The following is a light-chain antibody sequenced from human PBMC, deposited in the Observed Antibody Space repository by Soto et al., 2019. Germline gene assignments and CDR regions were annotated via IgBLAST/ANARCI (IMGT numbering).Light chain of an antibody. CDR1: QTVASN. CDR2: GAS. Sequence: EIVMTQSPASLSVSPGDGATLSCRASQTVASNVAWYQQKPGQGPRLLIHGASTRAAGVPVRFSGSGSGTDFTLSIGSLQSEDFAVYYCQQYHNWPPQYTFGQGTKLQIK. CDR3: QQYHNWPPQYT. V-gene: IGKV3-15*01. J-gene: IGKJ2*01.